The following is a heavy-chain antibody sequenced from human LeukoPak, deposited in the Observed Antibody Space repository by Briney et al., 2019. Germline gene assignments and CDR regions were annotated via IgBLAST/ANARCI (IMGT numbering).Heavy chain of an antibody. Sequence: SETLSLTCSVSGGSISTYYRSWIRQPAGKGLEWIWRVYRSGNTNYNPSLKSRVTMSVDTSKNQISLRLRSVTAADTAVYYCARDDFEYSVHYGMDVWGQGTTVTVSS. CDR1: GGSISTYY. D-gene: IGHD3-9*01. CDR2: VYRSGNT. J-gene: IGHJ6*02. V-gene: IGHV4-4*07. CDR3: ARDDFEYSVHYGMDV.